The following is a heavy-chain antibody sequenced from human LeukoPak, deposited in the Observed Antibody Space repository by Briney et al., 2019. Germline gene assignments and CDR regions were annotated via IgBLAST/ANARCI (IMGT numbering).Heavy chain of an antibody. CDR3: AREIVRMVRGVKDFDY. D-gene: IGHD3-10*01. CDR2: ISSSGSTI. J-gene: IGHJ4*02. V-gene: IGHV3-11*04. Sequence: GGSLRLSCAASGFTFSDYYMSWIRQAPGKGLEWVSYISSSGSTIYYADSVKGRFTISRDNAKNSLYLQMNSLRAEDTAVYYCAREIVRMVRGVKDFDYWGQGTLVTVSS. CDR1: GFTFSDYY.